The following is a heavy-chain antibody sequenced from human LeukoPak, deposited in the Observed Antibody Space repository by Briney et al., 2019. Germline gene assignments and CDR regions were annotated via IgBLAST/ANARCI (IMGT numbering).Heavy chain of an antibody. Sequence: ASVKVSCKASGYTFTSYAMNWVRQAPGQGLEWMGWINTNTGNPAYAQGFTGRFVFSLDTSVSTAYLQISSLKAEDTAVYYCARGGPVEMATTPIDYWGQGTLVTVSS. V-gene: IGHV7-4-1*02. CDR3: ARGGPVEMATTPIDY. D-gene: IGHD5-24*01. J-gene: IGHJ4*02. CDR1: GYTFTSYA. CDR2: INTNTGNP.